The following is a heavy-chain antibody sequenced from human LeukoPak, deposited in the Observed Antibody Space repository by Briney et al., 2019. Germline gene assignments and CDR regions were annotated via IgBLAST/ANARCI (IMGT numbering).Heavy chain of an antibody. Sequence: GGSLRLSCAASGFTLSSYWMHWVRQAPGKGLVWVSRINSDGSSTSYADSVKGRFTISRDNAKNTLYLQMNSLRAEDTAVYYCAREVGATTCTDYWGQGILVTVSS. D-gene: IGHD1-26*01. CDR3: AREVGATTCTDY. CDR1: GFTLSSYW. CDR2: INSDGSST. J-gene: IGHJ4*02. V-gene: IGHV3-74*01.